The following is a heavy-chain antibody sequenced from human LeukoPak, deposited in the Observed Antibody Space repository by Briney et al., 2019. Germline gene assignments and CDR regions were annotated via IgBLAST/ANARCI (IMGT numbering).Heavy chain of an antibody. CDR3: ARVIVVIPGTNVWFDP. J-gene: IGHJ5*02. Sequence: SVKVSCKASGGTFSSYAISWVRQAPGQGLEWMGRIIPILGIANYAQKFQGRVTITADKSTSTAYMELSSLSSEDTAVYYCARVIVVIPGTNVWFDPWGQGTLVTVSS. V-gene: IGHV1-69*04. CDR2: IIPILGIA. D-gene: IGHD2-2*01. CDR1: GGTFSSYA.